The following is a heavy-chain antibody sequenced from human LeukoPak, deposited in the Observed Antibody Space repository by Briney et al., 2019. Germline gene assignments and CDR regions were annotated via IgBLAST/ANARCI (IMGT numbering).Heavy chain of an antibody. CDR3: AREKTYYDFWSGYYNPLDY. Sequence: SETLSLTCTVSGGSISSGSYYWSWIRQSAGKGLEWIGRVYTSGSTNYNPSLKSRVTISVDTSKNQFSLKLSSVTAADTAVYYCAREKTYYDFWSGYYNPLDYWGQGTLVTVSS. D-gene: IGHD3-3*01. CDR1: GGSISSGSYY. J-gene: IGHJ4*02. CDR2: VYTSGST. V-gene: IGHV4-61*02.